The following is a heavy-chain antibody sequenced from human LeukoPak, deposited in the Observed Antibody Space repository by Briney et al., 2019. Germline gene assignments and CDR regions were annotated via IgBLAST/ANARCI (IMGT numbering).Heavy chain of an antibody. Sequence: RASVKVSCKASGYTFTSYDINWVRQATGQGLEWMGWMNPNSGNTGYAQKFQGRVTMTRNTSISTAYMELSSLRSEDTAVYYCARGLQERLFAYYYYYGMDVWGQGTTVTVSS. D-gene: IGHD1-1*01. J-gene: IGHJ6*02. CDR1: GYTFTSYD. V-gene: IGHV1-8*01. CDR2: MNPNSGNT. CDR3: ARGLQERLFAYYYYYGMDV.